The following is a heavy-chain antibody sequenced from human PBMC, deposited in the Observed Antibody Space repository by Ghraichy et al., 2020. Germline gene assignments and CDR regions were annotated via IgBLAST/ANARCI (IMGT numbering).Heavy chain of an antibody. V-gene: IGHV3-30*04. Sequence: GGSLRLSCAASGFHFGSYTMHWVRQPPGKGLDWVAAISYDGRDKYYADSVKGRFSISRDNGERSVYLQMTTVRPEDTAAYYCARDVLRGSSWGFDSWGQGSLVTVSS. J-gene: IGHJ4*02. D-gene: IGHD6-13*01. CDR2: ISYDGRDK. CDR1: GFHFGSYT. CDR3: ARDVLRGSSWGFDS.